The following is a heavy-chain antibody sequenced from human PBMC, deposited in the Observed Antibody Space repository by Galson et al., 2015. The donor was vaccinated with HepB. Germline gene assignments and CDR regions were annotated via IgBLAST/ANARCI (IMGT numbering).Heavy chain of an antibody. Sequence: PALVKPTQTLTLTCTFSGFSLSTSGVGVGWIRQPPGKALEWLALIYWDDDKRYSPSLKSRLTITKDTSKNQVVLTMTNMDPVDTATYYCAHRLYDSSGPFFDYWGQGTLVTVSS. D-gene: IGHD3-22*01. J-gene: IGHJ4*02. V-gene: IGHV2-5*02. CDR3: AHRLYDSSGPFFDY. CDR2: IYWDDDK. CDR1: GFSLSTSGVG.